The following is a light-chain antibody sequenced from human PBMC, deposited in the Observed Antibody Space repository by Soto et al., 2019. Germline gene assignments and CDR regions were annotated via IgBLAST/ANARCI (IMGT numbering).Light chain of an antibody. Sequence: IVLTQSPATLSLAPGERASLSCMASQTVGKYLAWYQLRPGQAPRLLIFDASTRATGVPPRFSGSRSGSDFTLTISSLDTEDFALYYCQQRSAWPFTFGGGTSVLIK. V-gene: IGKV3-11*01. CDR2: DAS. CDR3: QQRSAWPFT. J-gene: IGKJ4*01. CDR1: QTVGKY.